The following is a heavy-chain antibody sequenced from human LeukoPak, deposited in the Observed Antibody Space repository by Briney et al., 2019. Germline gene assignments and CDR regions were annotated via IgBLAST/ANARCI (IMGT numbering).Heavy chain of an antibody. CDR1: GYTFTSYY. D-gene: IGHD3-10*01. V-gene: IGHV1-46*01. J-gene: IGHJ3*02. CDR2: VNPSGGST. Sequence: LWASVKVSCKASGYTFTSYYVHWVRQAPGQGLDWMGIVNPSGGSTTYAQRFQGRVTMTRDTSTSTVYMELSSLRSEDTAVYYCARDGQDYDYGSVGAFDIWGQGTMVTVSS. CDR3: ARDGQDYDYGSVGAFDI.